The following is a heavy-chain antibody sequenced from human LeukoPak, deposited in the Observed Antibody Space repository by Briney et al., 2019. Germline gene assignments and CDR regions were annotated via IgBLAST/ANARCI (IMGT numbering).Heavy chain of an antibody. J-gene: IGHJ4*02. CDR1: GFTFSSFG. Sequence: GGSLRLSCAASGFTFSSFGMHWVRQAPGKGLEWVAFIRYDGSDKYYVDSVKGRFTISGDNSKKTLYLQLNSLRAEDTSIYYCAKDFSLGGSYFDHWGQGTLVTVSS. D-gene: IGHD3-10*01. CDR3: AKDFSLGGSYFDH. V-gene: IGHV3-30*02. CDR2: IRYDGSDK.